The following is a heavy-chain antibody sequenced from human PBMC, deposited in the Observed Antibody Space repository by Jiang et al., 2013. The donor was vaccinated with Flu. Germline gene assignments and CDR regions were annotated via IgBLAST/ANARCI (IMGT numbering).Heavy chain of an antibody. Sequence: SRGLEWLGRTYYTSKWHNDYAVSVKSRITINPDTSKNQFSLQLNSVTPEDTAVYYCAREQQMVLGNWGQGTLVTVSS. CDR2: TYYTSKWHN. V-gene: IGHV6-1*01. CDR3: AREQQMVLGN. D-gene: IGHD6-13*01. J-gene: IGHJ4*02.